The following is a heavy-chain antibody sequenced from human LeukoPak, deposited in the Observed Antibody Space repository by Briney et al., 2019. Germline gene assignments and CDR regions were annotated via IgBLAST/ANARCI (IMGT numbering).Heavy chain of an antibody. D-gene: IGHD2-2*01. Sequence: SVKVSCKASGYTFTSYGISWVRQAPGQGLEWMGGIIPIFGTANYAQKFQGRVTITADESTSTAYMELSSLRSEDTAVYYCARDRGGSSTSLGAFDIWGQGTMVTVSS. CDR3: ARDRGGSSTSLGAFDI. CDR1: GYTFTSYG. J-gene: IGHJ3*02. V-gene: IGHV1-69*13. CDR2: IIPIFGTA.